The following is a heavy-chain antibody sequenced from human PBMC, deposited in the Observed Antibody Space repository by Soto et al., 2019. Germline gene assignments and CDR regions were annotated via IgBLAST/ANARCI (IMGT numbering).Heavy chain of an antibody. CDR1: GYTFTSYD. CDR2: MNPNSGNT. J-gene: IGHJ3*02. V-gene: IGHV1-8*01. CDR3: AREVGLRNALDI. D-gene: IGHD5-12*01. Sequence: ASVKVSCKASGYTFTSYDINWVRQATGQGLEWMGWMNPNSGNTGYAQKFQGRVTMTRNTSISTAYMELSRLRSEDTAVYYCAREVGLRNALDIWGQGTMVTVSS.